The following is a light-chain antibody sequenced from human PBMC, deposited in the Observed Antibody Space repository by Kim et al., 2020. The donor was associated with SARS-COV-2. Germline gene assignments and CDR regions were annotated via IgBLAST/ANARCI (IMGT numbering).Light chain of an antibody. V-gene: IGLV2-14*03. J-gene: IGLJ3*02. CDR2: DVT. CDR1: SSDIGPF. CDR3: NSYTSSTWV. Sequence: QSALTQPASVSGSPGQSITISCTGTSSDIGPFVSWYQQHPGKAPQLMIYDVTNRPARISNRFSGSNSGNTASLTISGLQAEDEADYYCNSYTSSTWVFGGGTQLTV.